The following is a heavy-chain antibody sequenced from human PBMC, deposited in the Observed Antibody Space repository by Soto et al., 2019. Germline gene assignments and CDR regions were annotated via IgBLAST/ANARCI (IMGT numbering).Heavy chain of an antibody. Sequence: GASVKVSCKASGYTFTSYAMHWVRQAPGQRLEWMGWINAGNGNTKYSQKFQGQVTISAGKSISTAYLQWSSLKASDTAIYYCTRASNPMYLFDLWGQGTLVTVSS. CDR2: INAGNGNT. CDR3: TRASNPMYLFDL. D-gene: IGHD4-4*01. CDR1: GYTFTSYA. V-gene: IGHV1-3*01. J-gene: IGHJ4*02.